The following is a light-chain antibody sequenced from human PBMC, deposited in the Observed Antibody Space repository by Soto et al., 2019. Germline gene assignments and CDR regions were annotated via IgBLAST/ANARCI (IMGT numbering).Light chain of an antibody. Sequence: DIQMTQSPSSVSASVGDRVTITCRASQDISSWFAWYQQKPGKAPKLLIYAASSLHSGVPSRFSGSASGTDFTITINSLQPEDFATYYCQQANSFSFGGGTKVEIK. CDR1: QDISSW. CDR3: QQANSFS. CDR2: AAS. J-gene: IGKJ4*01. V-gene: IGKV1-12*02.